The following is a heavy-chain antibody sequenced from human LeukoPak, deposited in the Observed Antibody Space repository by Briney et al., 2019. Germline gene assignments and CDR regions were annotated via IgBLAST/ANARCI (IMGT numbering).Heavy chain of an antibody. V-gene: IGHV1-69*13. CDR2: IIPIFGTA. D-gene: IGHD7-27*01. CDR3: AGGPPNWGYDY. Sequence: ASVKVSCKASGGTFSSYAISWVRQAPGQGLEWMGGIIPIFGTANYAQKFQGRVTITADESTSTAYMELSSLRSEDTAVYYCAGGPPNWGYDYWGPGTLVTVSS. CDR1: GGTFSSYA. J-gene: IGHJ4*02.